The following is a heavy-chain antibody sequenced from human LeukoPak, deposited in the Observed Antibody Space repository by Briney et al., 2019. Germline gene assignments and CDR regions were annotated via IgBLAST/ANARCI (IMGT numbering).Heavy chain of an antibody. J-gene: IGHJ6*04. CDR2: IGSSSTYT. CDR3: AKDKESSGWYLKPYYYGMDV. CDR1: GFPFSDYY. V-gene: IGHV3-11*06. D-gene: IGHD6-13*01. Sequence: PGGSLRLSCAASGFPFSDYYMTWIRQAPGKGLEWISYIGSSSTYTHYADSVKGRFTISRDNAKKSLYLQMNSLRVEDTAVYYCAKDKESSGWYLKPYYYGMDVWGKGTTVTVSS.